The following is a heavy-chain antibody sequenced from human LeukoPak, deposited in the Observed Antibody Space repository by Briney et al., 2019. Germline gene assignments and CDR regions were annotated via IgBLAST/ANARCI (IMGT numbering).Heavy chain of an antibody. J-gene: IGHJ4*02. D-gene: IGHD3/OR15-3a*01. CDR2: IYHSGST. V-gene: IGHV4-38-2*01. Sequence: SETLSLTCAVSGYSISSGYCCGWIRQPPGKGLEWIGNIYHSGSTYFNPALKSRVTISVDTSKNQFSLKLNSVTAADTAVYYCARQGGGLVIDYWGQGTLVTVSS. CDR3: ARQGGGLVIDY. CDR1: GYSISSGYC.